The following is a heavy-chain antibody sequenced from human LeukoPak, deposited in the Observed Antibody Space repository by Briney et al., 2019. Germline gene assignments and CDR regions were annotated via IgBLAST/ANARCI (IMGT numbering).Heavy chain of an antibody. V-gene: IGHV3-9*01. CDR1: GFSLDDYA. Sequence: GRSLRLSCAASGFSLDDYAMHWVRQAPGKGVEGVSGISWNSGSIGYADSLKGRFTISRDNAKNSLYLQMNSLRAEDTALYYCAKEGKDLDDFDYWGQGTLVTVSS. J-gene: IGHJ4*02. CDR2: ISWNSGSI. CDR3: AKEGKDLDDFDY.